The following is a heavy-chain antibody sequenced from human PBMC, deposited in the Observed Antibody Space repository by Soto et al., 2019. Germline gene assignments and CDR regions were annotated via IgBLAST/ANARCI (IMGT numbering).Heavy chain of an antibody. CDR2: MNPNNGNT. V-gene: IGHV1-8*01. CDR1: AYTFTSYD. D-gene: IGHD7-27*01. Sequence: QVQLVQSGAEVKKPGASVKVSCKAAAYTFTSYDINWVRQATGQDFEWMGWMNPNNGNTAYAQKFQGRVTMTRDTSQSTAFRELSSLTSEDTAVYYCARGPRNWGVDYWGQGTLVTVSS. J-gene: IGHJ4*02. CDR3: ARGPRNWGVDY.